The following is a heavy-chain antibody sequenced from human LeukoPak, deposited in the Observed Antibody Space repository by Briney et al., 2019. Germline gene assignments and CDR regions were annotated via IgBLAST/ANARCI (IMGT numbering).Heavy chain of an antibody. V-gene: IGHV1-24*01. CDR2: FDPEDGET. CDR3: ATIDGHYDSSGY. CDR1: GYTLTELS. J-gene: IGHJ4*02. D-gene: IGHD3-22*01. Sequence: ASVKVSCKVAGYTLTELSMHWVRQAPGKGLEWMGGFDPEDGETIYAQKFQGRVTMTEDTSTDTAYMELSSLRSEDTAVYYCATIDGHYDSSGYWGQGTLVIVSS.